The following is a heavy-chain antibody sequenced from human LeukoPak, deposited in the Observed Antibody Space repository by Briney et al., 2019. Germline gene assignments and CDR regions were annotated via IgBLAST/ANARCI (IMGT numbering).Heavy chain of an antibody. Sequence: SETLSLTCTVSGGSISSGSYYWSWIRQPAGKGLEWIGRIYTSGSTNYNPSLKSRVTISVDTSKNQFSLKLSSVTAADTAVYYCARHGRDGYNFGYYYYGMDVWGQGTTVTVSS. CDR1: GGSISSGSYY. V-gene: IGHV4-61*02. D-gene: IGHD5-24*01. CDR3: ARHGRDGYNFGYYYYGMDV. J-gene: IGHJ6*02. CDR2: IYTSGST.